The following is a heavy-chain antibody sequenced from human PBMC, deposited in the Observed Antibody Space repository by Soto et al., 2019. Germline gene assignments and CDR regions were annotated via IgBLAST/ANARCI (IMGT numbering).Heavy chain of an antibody. V-gene: IGHV1-46*01. J-gene: IGHJ4*01. CDR1: GYTFTSYY. D-gene: IGHD3-10*01. CDR3: ASEITMVRGVIGFDY. Sequence: ASVKVSCKASGYTFTSYYMHWVRQAPGQGLEWMGIINPSGGSTSYAQKFQGRVTMTRDTSTSTVYMELSSLRSEDTAVYYCASEITMVRGVIGFDYWGHGTLVTVSS. CDR2: INPSGGST.